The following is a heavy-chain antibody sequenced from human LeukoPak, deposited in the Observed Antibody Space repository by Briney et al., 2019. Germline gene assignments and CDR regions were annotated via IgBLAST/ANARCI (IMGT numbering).Heavy chain of an antibody. D-gene: IGHD3-10*01. CDR1: GGSISSSSYY. CDR2: IYYSGST. V-gene: IGHV4-39*02. Sequence: PSETLSLTCTVSGGSISSSSYYWGWLRQPPGKGLEWIVSIYYSGSTYYNPSLKSRVTISVDTSKNQFSLKLSSVTAADTAVYYCARDRTYGSGYPDAFDIWGQGTMVTVSS. CDR3: ARDRTYGSGYPDAFDI. J-gene: IGHJ3*02.